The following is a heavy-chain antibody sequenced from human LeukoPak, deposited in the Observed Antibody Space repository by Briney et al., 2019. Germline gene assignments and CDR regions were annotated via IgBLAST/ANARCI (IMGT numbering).Heavy chain of an antibody. V-gene: IGHV3-64*01. CDR3: AREGYCSSTSCYYFDY. D-gene: IGHD2-2*01. Sequence: GGSLRLSCAASGFSFSNYAMHWVRQAPGKGLEYVSGISSNGGSTHYANSVKGRFTISRDNSKNTLYLQMNSLRAEDTAVYYCAREGYCSSTSCYYFDYWGQGTLVTVSS. J-gene: IGHJ4*02. CDR2: ISSNGGST. CDR1: GFSFSNYA.